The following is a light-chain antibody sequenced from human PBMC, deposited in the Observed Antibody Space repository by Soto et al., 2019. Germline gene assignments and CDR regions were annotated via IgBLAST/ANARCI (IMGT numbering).Light chain of an antibody. J-gene: IGKJ2*01. CDR2: AAS. V-gene: IGKV1-39*01. CDR3: QQSYSTLYT. Sequence: DIPMTQSPSSLSASVGDRVTITCRASQSISSYLNWYQQKPGKAPKLLLYAASSLQSGVPSRFSGSGSGTDFTLTISSLQPEDFATYYCQQSYSTLYTFGQGTKLEIK. CDR1: QSISSY.